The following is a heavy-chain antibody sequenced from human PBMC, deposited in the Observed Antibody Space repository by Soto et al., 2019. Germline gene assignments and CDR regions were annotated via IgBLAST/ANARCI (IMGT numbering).Heavy chain of an antibody. Sequence: VASVKVSCKASGGTFSSYAISWVRQAPGQGLEWMGGIIPIFGTANYAQKFQGRVTITADESTSTAYMELSSLRSEDTAVYYCARDNSDSSSSRYYYYYYGMDVWGQGTTVTV. J-gene: IGHJ6*02. CDR3: ARDNSDSSSSRYYYYYYGMDV. CDR1: GGTFSSYA. V-gene: IGHV1-69*13. D-gene: IGHD6-6*01. CDR2: IIPIFGTA.